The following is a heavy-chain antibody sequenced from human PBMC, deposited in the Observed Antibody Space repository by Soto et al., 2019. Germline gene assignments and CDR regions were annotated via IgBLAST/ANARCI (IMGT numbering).Heavy chain of an antibody. J-gene: IGHJ4*02. CDR3: ARMRQSRSRYFDF. D-gene: IGHD2-2*01. CDR2: INWDDDR. CDR1: GFSLSTNLMC. Sequence: SGPTLVNRTQTLTLTCTFSGFSLSTNLMCVGWIRQPPGKALEFVALINWDDDRYYNKSLETRLTISKDTSKNQVVLTMRDMDPVAGGAYYFARMRQSRSRYFDFCCQRALVAFYS. V-gene: IGHV2-70*01.